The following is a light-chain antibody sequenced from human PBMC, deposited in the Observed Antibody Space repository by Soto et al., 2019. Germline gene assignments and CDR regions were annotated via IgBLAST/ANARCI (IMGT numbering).Light chain of an antibody. V-gene: IGKV1-6*01. CDR1: QDIRND. CDR2: AAF. CDR3: QQYDNLPLT. J-gene: IGKJ4*01. Sequence: AIQVTQSPSSLSASVGDRVTITCRASQDIRNDLAWYRQKPGQAPNLLIFAAFNLQSGVPSRFSGGGSGTHFTLTISSLQPDDFATYYCQQYDNLPLTFGGGTKVDIK.